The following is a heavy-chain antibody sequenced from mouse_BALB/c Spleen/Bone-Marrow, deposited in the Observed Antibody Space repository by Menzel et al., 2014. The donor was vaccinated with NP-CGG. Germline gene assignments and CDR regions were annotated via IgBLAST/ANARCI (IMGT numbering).Heavy chain of an antibody. Sequence: VHVKQSGAERVKPGASVKLSCTASGFNFHDTSMHWVKQRPEQRLEWIGRIDPANGNIKYDPKLQGKATITADTSSNTAYLQLSSLTSEDTAVYFCAGYYWVSSYGFAYWGQGTLVTVSA. CDR2: IDPANGNI. D-gene: IGHD1-1*01. CDR1: GFNFHDTS. CDR3: AGYYWVSSYGFAY. J-gene: IGHJ3*01. V-gene: IGHV14-3*02.